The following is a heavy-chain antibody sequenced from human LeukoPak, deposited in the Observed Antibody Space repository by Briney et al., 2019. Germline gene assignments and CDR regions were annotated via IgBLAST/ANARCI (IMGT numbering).Heavy chain of an antibody. Sequence: GESLKISCKGSGYSFTSYWISWVRQMPGKGLEWMGRIDPSDSYTNYSPSFQGHVTISADKSISTAYLQWSSLKASDTAMYYCATLDTAMATGGYFDYWGQGTLVTVSS. V-gene: IGHV5-10-1*01. CDR2: IDPSDSYT. CDR3: ATLDTAMATGGYFDY. CDR1: GYSFTSYW. J-gene: IGHJ4*02. D-gene: IGHD5-18*01.